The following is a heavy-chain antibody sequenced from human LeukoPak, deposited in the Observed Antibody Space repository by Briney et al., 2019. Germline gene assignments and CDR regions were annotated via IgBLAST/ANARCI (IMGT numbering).Heavy chain of an antibody. CDR1: GDSISSSSYY. V-gene: IGHV3-23*01. CDR2: ISGSGGST. Sequence: ETLSLTCTVSGDSISSSSYYWGWIRQPPGKGLEWVSGISGSGGSTFYADSVKGRFTISRDNSKNTLYLQMNSLRAEDTAVYYCAKDQGSSSWYVYWGQGTLVTVSS. D-gene: IGHD6-13*01. CDR3: AKDQGSSSWYVY. J-gene: IGHJ4*02.